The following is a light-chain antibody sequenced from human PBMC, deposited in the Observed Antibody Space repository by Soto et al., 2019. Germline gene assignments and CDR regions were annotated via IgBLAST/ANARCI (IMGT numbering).Light chain of an antibody. J-gene: IGKJ4*01. V-gene: IGKV1-39*01. Sequence: DIQMTQSPSSLSASVGDRVTITCRASQSISSYLNWYQQKPGKAPKLLIYAACSLQSGVPSRFSGSGSGTDFTLTISSLQPDDSATYSCQQSYSTPPFGGGTKVEIK. CDR2: AAC. CDR3: QQSYSTPP. CDR1: QSISSY.